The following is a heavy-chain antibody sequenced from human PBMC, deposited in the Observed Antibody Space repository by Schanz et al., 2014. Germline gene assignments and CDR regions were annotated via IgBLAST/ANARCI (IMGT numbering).Heavy chain of an antibody. CDR1: GITLSGYG. CDR3: AKEKEEVAADGSCFDY. J-gene: IGHJ4*02. V-gene: IGHV3-30*18. D-gene: IGHD6-13*01. Sequence: VQLVESGGGVVQPGRSLRLSCAASGITLSGYGLHWVRQAPGKGLEWVGFISFDGRNTGYAHSVKGRFTISRDNSKNTVNLQMNSLRAEYTAVYYCAKEKEEVAADGSCFDYWGQGTLVTVSS. CDR2: ISFDGRNT.